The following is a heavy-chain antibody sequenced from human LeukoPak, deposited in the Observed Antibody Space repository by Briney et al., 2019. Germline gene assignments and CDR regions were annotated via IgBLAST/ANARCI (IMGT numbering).Heavy chain of an antibody. CDR2: IYPGDSDT. V-gene: IGHV5-51*01. J-gene: IGHJ4*02. Sequence: GESLKISCKGSGYSFTNYWIGWVRQMPGKGLEWMGIIYPGDSDTRYNPSFQGQVTISADKSINTAYLQWGSLKASDTAMYYCARALDFWSGYFDYWGQGTLVTVSS. CDR1: GYSFTNYW. CDR3: ARALDFWSGYFDY. D-gene: IGHD3-3*01.